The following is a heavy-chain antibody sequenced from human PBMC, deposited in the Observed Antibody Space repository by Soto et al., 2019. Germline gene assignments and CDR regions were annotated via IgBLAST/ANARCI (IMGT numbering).Heavy chain of an antibody. CDR1: GFTFSSYG. CDR2: ISYDGSNK. Sequence: QVQLVESGGGVVQPGRSLRLSCAASGFTFSSYGMHWVRQAPGKGLEWVAVISYDGSNKYYADSVKGRFTISRDNSKNTLYLQMNSLRAEDTAVYHCAKGGVSDSSSSRGYYYYGMDVWGQGTTVTVSS. CDR3: AKGGVSDSSSSRGYYYYGMDV. J-gene: IGHJ6*02. D-gene: IGHD6-6*01. V-gene: IGHV3-30*18.